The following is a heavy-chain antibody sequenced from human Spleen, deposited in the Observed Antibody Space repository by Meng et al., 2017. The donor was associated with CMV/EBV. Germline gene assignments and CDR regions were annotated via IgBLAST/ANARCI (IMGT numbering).Heavy chain of an antibody. V-gene: IGHV1-69*13. CDR1: GGTFRTYV. CDR3: ATSRALSSSTSRPATYGMDV. CDR2: IIPDVGTA. D-gene: IGHD6-13*01. Sequence: SVKVSCKASGGTFRTYVISWVRQAPGQGLEWVGGIIPDVGTANSAQKFQGRVTITAHQSTSTAYMELSSLRSDDTAIYYCATSRALSSSTSRPATYGMDVWGQGTTVTVSS. J-gene: IGHJ6*02.